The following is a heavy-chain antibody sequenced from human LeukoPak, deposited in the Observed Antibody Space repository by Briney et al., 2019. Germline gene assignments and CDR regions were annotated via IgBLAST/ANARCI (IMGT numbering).Heavy chain of an antibody. Sequence: GVLRLSCAASGFTFNAFGMNWVRQAPGKGLEWVSYIGTTSGAIYYADSVKGRFTISRDSAKNSLYLQMNSLRAEDTAIYYCAKDHRSASESYYFDYWGQGSLVTVSS. CDR3: AKDHRSASESYYFDY. J-gene: IGHJ4*02. CDR1: GFTFNAFG. CDR2: IGTTSGAI. V-gene: IGHV3-48*01. D-gene: IGHD3-10*01.